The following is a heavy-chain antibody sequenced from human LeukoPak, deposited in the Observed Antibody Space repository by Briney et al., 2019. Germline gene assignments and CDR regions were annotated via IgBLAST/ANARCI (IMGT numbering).Heavy chain of an antibody. Sequence: PSQTLSLTCTVSGGSISSGGYYWSWIRQPPGKGLEWIGYIYHSGSTYYNPSLKSRVTISVDTSKNQFSLKLSSVTAADTAVYYCARHPDFWSGYWYFDLWGRGTLVTVSS. CDR3: ARHPDFWSGYWYFDL. CDR1: GGSISSGGYY. J-gene: IGHJ2*01. D-gene: IGHD3-3*01. CDR2: IYHSGST. V-gene: IGHV4-30-2*03.